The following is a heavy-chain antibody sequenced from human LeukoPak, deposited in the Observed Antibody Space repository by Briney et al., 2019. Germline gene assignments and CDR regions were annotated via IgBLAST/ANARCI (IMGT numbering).Heavy chain of an antibody. Sequence: ASVKISCKVSGYTFTDYYMHWVQQAPGKGLEWMGLVDPEDGETIYAEKFQGRVTITADTSTDTAYMELSSLRSEDTAVYYCETGGVRVQANPQWYYYMDVWAKGPRSPSP. V-gene: IGHV1-69-2*01. CDR1: GYTFTDYY. D-gene: IGHD2-8*01. CDR3: ETGGVRVQANPQWYYYMDV. CDR2: VDPEDGET. J-gene: IGHJ6*03.